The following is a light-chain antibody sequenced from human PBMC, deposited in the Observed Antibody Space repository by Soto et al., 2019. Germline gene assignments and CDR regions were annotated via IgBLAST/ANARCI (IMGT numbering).Light chain of an antibody. CDR1: QSLSRSF. CDR2: GAS. V-gene: IGKV3-20*01. Sequence: SQSLSRSFLAWYQHKTGQAPRLLISGASRRATGIPDRFSGAGSGTDFTLTISRLEPEDFALYYCQQYDSLPITFGQGTRLEIK. J-gene: IGKJ5*01. CDR3: QQYDSLPIT.